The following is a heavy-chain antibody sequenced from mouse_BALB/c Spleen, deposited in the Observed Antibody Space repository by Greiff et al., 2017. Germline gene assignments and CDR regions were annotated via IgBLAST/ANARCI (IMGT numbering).Heavy chain of an antibody. D-gene: IGHD1-1*01. CDR1: GYTFTSYW. CDR3: ARESDYYGSGY. V-gene: IGHV1-87*01. Sequence: QVQLQQSGAELARPGASVKLSCKASGYTFTSYWMQWVKQRPGQGLEWIGAIYPGDGDTRYTQKFKGKATLTADKSSSTAYMQLSSLASEDSAVYYCARESDYYGSGYWGQGTTLTVSS. J-gene: IGHJ2*01. CDR2: IYPGDGDT.